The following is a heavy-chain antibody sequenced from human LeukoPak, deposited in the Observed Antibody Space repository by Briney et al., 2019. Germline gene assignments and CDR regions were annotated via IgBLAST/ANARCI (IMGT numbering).Heavy chain of an antibody. CDR2: IKQDGSEK. CDR1: GFTFSSYW. CDR3: AKGGGDYGSYYYYGMDV. J-gene: IGHJ6*02. D-gene: IGHD4-17*01. V-gene: IGHV3-7*03. Sequence: GGSLRLSCAASGFTFSSYWMSWVRQAPGKGLEWVANIKQDGSEKYYVDSVKGRFTISRDNAKNSLYPQMNSLRAEDTAVYYCAKGGGDYGSYYYYGMDVWGQGTTVTVSS.